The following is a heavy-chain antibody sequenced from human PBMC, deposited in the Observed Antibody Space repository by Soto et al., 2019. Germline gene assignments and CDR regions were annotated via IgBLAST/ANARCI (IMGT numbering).Heavy chain of an antibody. CDR1: GYTFTDYW. D-gene: IGHD1-20*01. J-gene: IGHJ6*04. Sequence: PGESLTISCKGSGYTFTDYWIGWVRQLPGKGLEWMGIIYPGDSDTRYSPSFQGHVTITVDKSTSTAYLQWNTLKASDTAMYYCAKNISNFRYYNTALAVGGKGTTVPVSS. V-gene: IGHV5-51*01. CDR2: IYPGDSDT. CDR3: AKNISNFRYYNTALAV.